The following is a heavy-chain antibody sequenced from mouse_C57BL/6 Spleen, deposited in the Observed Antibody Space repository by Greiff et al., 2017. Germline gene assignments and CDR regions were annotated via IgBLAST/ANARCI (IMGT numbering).Heavy chain of an antibody. J-gene: IGHJ2*01. CDR2: INPSSGNT. D-gene: IGHD2-1*01. CDR3: AREDGNFDY. CDR1: GYTFTSYT. Sequence: VQLQQSGAELARPGASVSMSCKASGYTFTSYTMHWVKQRPGQGLEWIGYINPSSGNTNYNQKFKDKATLTANKSTSTAYMQLGNLTSEDSSVYYCAREDGNFDYWGQGTTLTVSS. V-gene: IGHV1-4*01.